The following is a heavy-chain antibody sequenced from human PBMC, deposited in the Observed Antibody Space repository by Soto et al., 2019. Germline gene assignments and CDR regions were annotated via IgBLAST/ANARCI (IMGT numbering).Heavy chain of an antibody. J-gene: IGHJ4*02. Sequence: QHCGSMKLSCAGSGLTFSPFSMAWVRQAPGKGLEWISYIIGSSSTIYYADSVKGRFSISRDNAKNSVYLQMNSLRHEDTAVYYCARDRPVDYWGQGTPVTVSS. CDR2: IIGSSSTI. CDR3: ARDRPVDY. V-gene: IGHV3-48*02. CDR1: GLTFSPFS.